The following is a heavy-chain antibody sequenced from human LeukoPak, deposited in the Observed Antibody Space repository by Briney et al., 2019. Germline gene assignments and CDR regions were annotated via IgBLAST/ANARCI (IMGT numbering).Heavy chain of an antibody. Sequence: GGSLRLSCAASGLSFSSYAMSWVRQAPGKGLEWVSGISGSGGRTDYADSVKGRFTISRDNLKSTMLLQMNNLRAEDAAVYYCAKHRPDPLSRGVDGMDVWGQGTTITVSS. V-gene: IGHV3-23*01. D-gene: IGHD3-10*01. J-gene: IGHJ6*02. CDR2: ISGSGGRT. CDR3: AKHRPDPLSRGVDGMDV. CDR1: GLSFSSYA.